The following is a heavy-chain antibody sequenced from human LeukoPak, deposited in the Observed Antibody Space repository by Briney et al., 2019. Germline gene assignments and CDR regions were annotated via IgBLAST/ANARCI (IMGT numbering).Heavy chain of an antibody. D-gene: IGHD3-22*01. CDR2: IKQDGSEK. CDR1: GFTFSSYW. CDR3: ARGPLNGGWLLSYFDY. J-gene: IGHJ4*02. V-gene: IGHV3-7*01. Sequence: PGGSLRLSCAASGFTFSSYWMSWVRQAPGKGLEWVANIKQDGSEKYYVDSVKGRFTISRDNAKNSLYLQMNSLRAEDTAVYYCARGPLNGGWLLSYFDYWGQGTLVTVSS.